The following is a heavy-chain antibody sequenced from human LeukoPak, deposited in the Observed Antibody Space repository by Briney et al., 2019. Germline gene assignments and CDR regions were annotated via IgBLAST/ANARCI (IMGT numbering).Heavy chain of an antibody. CDR3: ARSARRNTGRGYSYGYREYCFDY. Sequence: ASVKVSCKASGYTFTSYYMHWVRQAPGQGLEWMGIINPSGGSTSYAQKFQGRVTMTRDTSKNQFSLKLSSVTAADTAVYYCARSARRNTGRGYSYGYREYCFDYWGQGTLVTVSS. D-gene: IGHD5-18*01. J-gene: IGHJ4*02. CDR2: INPSGGST. CDR1: GYTFTSYY. V-gene: IGHV1-46*01.